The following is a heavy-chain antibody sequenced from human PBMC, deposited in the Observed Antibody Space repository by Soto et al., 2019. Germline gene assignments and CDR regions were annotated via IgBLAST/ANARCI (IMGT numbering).Heavy chain of an antibody. Sequence: SETLSLTCAVYGGSFRGHSWTWIRQSPGKGLEWIGDINHSGRVNYSPSLKSRVTISLDTSKNQFSLTLSAVTAADTAMYYCSTRAYDTNGYYRFDPWGQGTLVTSPQ. D-gene: IGHD3-22*01. CDR1: GGSFRGHS. V-gene: IGHV4-34*01. J-gene: IGHJ5*01. CDR2: INHSGRV. CDR3: STRAYDTNGYYRFDP.